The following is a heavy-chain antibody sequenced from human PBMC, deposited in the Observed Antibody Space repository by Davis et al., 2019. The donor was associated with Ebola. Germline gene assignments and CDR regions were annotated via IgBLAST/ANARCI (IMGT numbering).Heavy chain of an antibody. CDR3: ARRGYSALD. D-gene: IGHD5-12*01. V-gene: IGHV3-7*03. CDR2: IKQDGSEK. CDR1: GFAFSTYS. Sequence: GGSLRLSCAASGFAFSTYSVTWVRQAPGKGLEWVANIKQDGSEKYYVDSVKGRFTISRDNAKNSLYLQMNSLRAEDTAVYYCARRGYSALDWGQGTLVTVSS. J-gene: IGHJ4*02.